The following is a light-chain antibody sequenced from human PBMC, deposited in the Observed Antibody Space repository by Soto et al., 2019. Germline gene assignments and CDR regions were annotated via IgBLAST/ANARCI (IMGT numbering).Light chain of an antibody. V-gene: IGKV3-11*01. Sequence: EIVLTQSPATLSLSPGERATLSCKASQSVSSYLAWYQQKPGQAPRLLIYDASNRATGIPARFSGSGSGTDFTLTTSSLEPEDFAVYYYQQRSNWPPVLTFGGGTKVEIK. CDR2: DAS. J-gene: IGKJ4*01. CDR3: QQRSNWPPVLT. CDR1: QSVSSY.